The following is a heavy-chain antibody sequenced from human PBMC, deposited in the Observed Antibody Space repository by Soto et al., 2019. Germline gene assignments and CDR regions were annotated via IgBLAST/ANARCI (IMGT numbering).Heavy chain of an antibody. CDR1: GGSFTTYY. CDR3: AKEPRLQLAY. J-gene: IGHJ4*02. V-gene: IGHV4-34*01. Sequence: QVQLHQWGAGLLKPSETLSLTCTVYGGSFTTYYWSWIRQSPGKGLEWIGEINHSGFTNYNPSLESRVTTSVDTSKNQFSLKLRSVTAADTAIYYCAKEPRLQLAYWGQGTLVTVSS. CDR2: INHSGFT. D-gene: IGHD1-1*01.